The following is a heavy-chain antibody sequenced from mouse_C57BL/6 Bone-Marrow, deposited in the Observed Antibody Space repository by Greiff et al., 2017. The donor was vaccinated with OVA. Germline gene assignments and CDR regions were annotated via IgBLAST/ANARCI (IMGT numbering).Heavy chain of an antibody. CDR1: GFTFSDYY. J-gene: IGHJ1*03. V-gene: IGHV5-16*01. CDR3: ARVTTVVVPYFDV. Sequence: EVQLVESEGGLVQPGSSMKLSCTASGFTFSDYYMAWVRQVPEKGLEWVANINYDGSSTYYLDSLKSRFIISRDNAKNILYLQMSSLKSEDTATYYCARVTTVVVPYFDVWGTGTTVTVSS. D-gene: IGHD1-1*01. CDR2: INYDGSST.